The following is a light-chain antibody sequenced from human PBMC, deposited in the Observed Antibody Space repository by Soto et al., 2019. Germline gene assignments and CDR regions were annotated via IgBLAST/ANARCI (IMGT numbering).Light chain of an antibody. CDR1: QSVSRF. CDR3: QQSFSTPYT. CDR2: AAS. V-gene: IGKV1-39*01. Sequence: DIQMTQSPSSLSTSVGDRVTISCWASQSVSRFLNWFQQKPGKAPRLLIYAASTLQSGVPSRFSGSGSGTDFALTISSLQPEDFATYYCQQSFSTPYTFGQGTKVDIK. J-gene: IGKJ2*01.